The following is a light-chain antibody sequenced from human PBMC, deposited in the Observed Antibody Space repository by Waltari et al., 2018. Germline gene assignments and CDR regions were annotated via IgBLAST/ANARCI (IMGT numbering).Light chain of an antibody. J-gene: IGLJ3*02. CDR1: DPNLAPFG. CDR2: ENT. V-gene: IGLV1-40*01. CDR3: QSYDNSLRGSVL. Sequence: QSVLTQAPSVSGAPGPRVTIPCTGGDPNLAPFGVNCYQPLQGRVPKLPIYENTNRPSGVPDRFSGSRSGTSASLAIAGLQPEDEGDYYCQSYDNSLRGSVLFGGGTKLTVL.